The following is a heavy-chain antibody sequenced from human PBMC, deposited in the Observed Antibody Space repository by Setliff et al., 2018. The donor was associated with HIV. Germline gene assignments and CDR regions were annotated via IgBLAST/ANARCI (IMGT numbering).Heavy chain of an antibody. Sequence: RASVKVSCKASGYTFINYHITWVRQAPGQGLEWVGSISASSVNTNYTQGRVTMTTDISTSTAYMELRSLRSDDSAVYFCARVPVSSYYYYMDVWGKGTTVTVSS. V-gene: IGHV1-18*01. D-gene: IGHD6-13*01. CDR1: GYTFINYH. CDR2: ISASSVNT. J-gene: IGHJ6*03. CDR3: ARVPVSSYYYYMDV.